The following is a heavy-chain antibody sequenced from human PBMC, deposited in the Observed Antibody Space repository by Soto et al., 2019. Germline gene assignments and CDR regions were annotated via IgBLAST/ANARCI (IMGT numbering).Heavy chain of an antibody. J-gene: IGHJ6*02. CDR2: IYYSGST. Sequence: SETLSLTCTVSGGSISSSSYYWGWIRQPPGKGLEWIGSIYYSGSTYYNPSLKSRVTISVDTSKNQFSLKLSSVTAADTAVYYCARRFAEQLVGVPDYYGMDVWGQGTTVTVSS. D-gene: IGHD6-6*01. CDR1: GGSISSSSYY. V-gene: IGHV4-39*01. CDR3: ARRFAEQLVGVPDYYGMDV.